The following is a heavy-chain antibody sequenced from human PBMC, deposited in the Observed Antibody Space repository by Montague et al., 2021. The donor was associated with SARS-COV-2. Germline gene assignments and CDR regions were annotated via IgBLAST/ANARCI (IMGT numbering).Heavy chain of an antibody. J-gene: IGHJ6*02. CDR3: ARQPTRGITIFGVVTDYGMDV. CDR1: GGSISSSSYY. Sequence: SETLSLTCTVSGGSISSSSYYWGWIRQPPGKGLEWIGYIYYSGSTYYNPSLKSRVTIFVETSKNQFSLKLSSVTAADTAVYYCARQPTRGITIFGVVTDYGMDVWGQGTTGTVSS. D-gene: IGHD3-3*01. V-gene: IGHV4-39*01. CDR2: IYYSGST.